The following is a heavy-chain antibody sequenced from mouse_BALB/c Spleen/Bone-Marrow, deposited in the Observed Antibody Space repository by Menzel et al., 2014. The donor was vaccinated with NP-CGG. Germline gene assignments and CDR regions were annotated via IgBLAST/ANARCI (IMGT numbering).Heavy chain of an antibody. D-gene: IGHD2-3*01. Sequence: KRLEWVATISSGGSYTYYPDSVKGRFTISRDNAKNTLYLQMSSLRSEDTAMYYCARHDGYYAMDYWGQGTSVTVSS. J-gene: IGHJ4*01. CDR2: ISSGGSYT. V-gene: IGHV5-9-3*01. CDR3: ARHDGYYAMDY.